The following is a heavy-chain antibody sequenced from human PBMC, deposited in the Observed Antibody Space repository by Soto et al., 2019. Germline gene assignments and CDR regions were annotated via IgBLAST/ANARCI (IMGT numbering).Heavy chain of an antibody. CDR3: IRDFGEVGSTAAFDI. J-gene: IGHJ3*02. CDR2: IHSDGSST. CDR1: GFTFSRFW. V-gene: IGHV3-74*01. Sequence: GGSLRLSCAASGFTFSRFWMHWVRQAPGKGLVWVAHIHSDGSSTSYADFVKGRFTISRDNAKNTVYLQMNSLRAEDTAMYYCIRDFGEVGSTAAFDIWGHGTMVTVS. D-gene: IGHD1-26*01.